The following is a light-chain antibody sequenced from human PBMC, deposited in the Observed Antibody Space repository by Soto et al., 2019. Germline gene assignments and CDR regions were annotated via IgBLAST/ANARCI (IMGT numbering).Light chain of an antibody. CDR1: QSVSSSY. J-gene: IGKJ5*01. V-gene: IGKV3-20*01. CDR3: QQLFDSPIT. Sequence: VLTQSPGTLSLSPGDSATLSCRASQSVSSSYLAWYQQKTGQAPRILIYGESSRATGVPDRLSGGGSGTDLNLTITRLQPEDFATYYCQQLFDSPITFGQGTRLEIK. CDR2: GES.